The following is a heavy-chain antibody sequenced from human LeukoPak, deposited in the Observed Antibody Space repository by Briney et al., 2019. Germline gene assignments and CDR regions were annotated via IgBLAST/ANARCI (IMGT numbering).Heavy chain of an antibody. CDR3: AKDGGYQLPYPAGLFDY. V-gene: IGHV3-23*01. Sequence: TGGSLRLSCAASGFTFSSYAMSWVRQAPGKGLEWVSAISGSGGSTYYADSVKGRFTISRDNSKNTLYLQMNSLRAEDTAAYYCAKDGGYQLPYPAGLFDYWGQGTLVTVSS. J-gene: IGHJ4*02. CDR1: GFTFSSYA. CDR2: ISGSGGST. D-gene: IGHD2-2*02.